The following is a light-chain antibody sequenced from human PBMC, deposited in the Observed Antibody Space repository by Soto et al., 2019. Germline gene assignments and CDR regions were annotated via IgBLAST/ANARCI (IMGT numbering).Light chain of an antibody. J-gene: IGKJ1*01. CDR2: GAS. V-gene: IGKV3-15*01. CDR3: QHYNNWPPWT. Sequence: EIVITQTPATLSVSPGERATLSCRASQSVSSNLAWYQQKPGQAPRILIYGASTRATGIPARFSGSGSGTEFTITLSSLQSEDFAVYYCQHYNNWPPWTFGQGTKVEIK. CDR1: QSVSSN.